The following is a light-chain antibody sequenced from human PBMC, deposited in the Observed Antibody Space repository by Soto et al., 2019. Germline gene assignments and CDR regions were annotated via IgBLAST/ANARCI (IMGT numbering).Light chain of an antibody. CDR2: DAS. Sequence: DIQMTQSPSTLSASVGDIVTITWRASQSISSWLAWYQQKPGKAPKVLIYDASSLESGVPSRFSGSGSGTEFSLTISSLQPDDFATYYCQQSYSTPYTFGQGTKVDIK. V-gene: IGKV1-5*01. J-gene: IGKJ2*01. CDR1: QSISSW. CDR3: QQSYSTPYT.